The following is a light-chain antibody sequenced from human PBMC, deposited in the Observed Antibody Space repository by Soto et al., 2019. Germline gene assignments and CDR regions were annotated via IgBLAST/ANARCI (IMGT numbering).Light chain of an antibody. CDR1: QSVSSN. Sequence: IVMTQSPATLSVSPGERATLSCRASQSVSSNLAWYQQKPGQAPRLRRYGASTRATGIPARFSGSGSGTEFTLTISRLEPEDFAVYDCQQYGSSPPITFGQGTRLEIK. CDR3: QQYGSSPPIT. CDR2: GAS. V-gene: IGKV3-15*01. J-gene: IGKJ5*01.